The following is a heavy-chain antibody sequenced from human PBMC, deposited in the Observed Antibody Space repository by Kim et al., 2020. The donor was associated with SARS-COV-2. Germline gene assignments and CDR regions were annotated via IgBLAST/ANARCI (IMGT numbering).Heavy chain of an antibody. CDR1: GGSFSGYY. CDR2: INHSGST. CDR3: ARCSGSYYKGSSCYYGMDV. V-gene: IGHV4-34*01. J-gene: IGHJ6*02. D-gene: IGHD3-10*02. Sequence: SETLSLTCAVYGGSFSGYYWSWIRQPPGKGLEWIGEINHSGSTNYNPSLKSRVTISVDTSKNQFSLKLSSVTAADTAVYYCARCSGSYYKGSSCYYGMDVWGQGTTVTVSS.